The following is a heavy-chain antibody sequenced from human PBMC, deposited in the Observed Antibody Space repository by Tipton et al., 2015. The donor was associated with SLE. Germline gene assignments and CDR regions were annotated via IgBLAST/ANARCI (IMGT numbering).Heavy chain of an antibody. J-gene: IGHJ5*02. V-gene: IGHV3-23*01. CDR3: AKSYLRNQVNWFDP. CDR1: GFTFSNYA. D-gene: IGHD1-14*01. Sequence: GSLRLSCAASGFTFSNYAMTWVRQAPGKGLEWVSSIIGSGSTTYYSDSVRGRFTISRDNSRNTLYLQMNSLRADDTAFYYCAKSYLRNQVNWFDPWGQGTLVTVSS. CDR2: IIGSGSTT.